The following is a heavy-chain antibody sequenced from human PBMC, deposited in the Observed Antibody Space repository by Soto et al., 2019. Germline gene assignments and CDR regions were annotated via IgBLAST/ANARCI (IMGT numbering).Heavy chain of an antibody. J-gene: IGHJ6*02. CDR3: AKDLGGTVDTYSYYGMDV. D-gene: IGHD6-19*01. V-gene: IGHV3-30*18. Sequence: QVQLVESGGGVVQPGRSLRLSCAASGFTFSSYGMHWVRQAPGKGLEWVAVISYDGSNKYYADSVKGRFTISRDNSKNPLYLQMNRLRAEDTAVYYCAKDLGGTVDTYSYYGMDVWGQGTTVTVSS. CDR1: GFTFSSYG. CDR2: ISYDGSNK.